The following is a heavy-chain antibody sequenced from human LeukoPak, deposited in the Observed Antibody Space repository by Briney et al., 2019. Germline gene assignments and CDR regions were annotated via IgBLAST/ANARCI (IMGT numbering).Heavy chain of an antibody. J-gene: IGHJ3*01. CDR1: EFSFSSYW. CDR3: ARGASQNVFDF. Sequence: GGSLRLSCAASEFSFSSYWINWVRQAPGKGPEWVANINPDGSQKKYVDSVKGRFTISRDNAKNSLYLQMNSLRDDDTAVYYCARGASQNVFDFWGQGTTVIVSS. V-gene: IGHV3-7*01. CDR2: INPDGSQK.